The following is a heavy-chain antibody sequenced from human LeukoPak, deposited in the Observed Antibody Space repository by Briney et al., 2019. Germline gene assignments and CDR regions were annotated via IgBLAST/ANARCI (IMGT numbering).Heavy chain of an antibody. Sequence: PGGSLRLSCAASGFTFSSYAMSWVRQAPGKGLEWVSAICCSGGSTYYADSVKGRFTISRDNSKNTLYLQMNSLRAEDTAVYYCAKGDTYHSSGYYDYWGQGTLVTVSS. D-gene: IGHD3-22*01. CDR1: GFTFSSYA. V-gene: IGHV3-23*01. CDR3: AKGDTYHSSGYYDY. J-gene: IGHJ4*02. CDR2: ICCSGGST.